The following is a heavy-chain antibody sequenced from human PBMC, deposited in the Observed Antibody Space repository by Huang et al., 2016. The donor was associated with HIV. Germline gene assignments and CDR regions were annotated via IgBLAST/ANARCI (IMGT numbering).Heavy chain of an antibody. Sequence: QESGPGLVGPSETLSLTCAVSGDSINSNTFYWGWIRRPPGKGLEWIGSIYYSGTTYYNPALKRRARIAVDASKNHIFLHLRSVTAADTGVYYCARTGVAVSDDPEYFQHWGQGALVTIS. CDR3: ARTGVAVSDDPEYFQH. J-gene: IGHJ1*01. CDR1: GDSINSNTFY. V-gene: IGHV4-39*02. CDR2: IYYSGTT. D-gene: IGHD3-3*01.